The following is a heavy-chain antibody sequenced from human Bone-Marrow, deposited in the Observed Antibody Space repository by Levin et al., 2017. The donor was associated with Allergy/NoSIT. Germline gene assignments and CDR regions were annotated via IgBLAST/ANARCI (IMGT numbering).Heavy chain of an antibody. J-gene: IGHJ5*02. Sequence: ASVKVSCKASGYPFTTYAINWVRQAPGQGLEWMGWIDTKTGRPTYGQGFTGRFVFSLDTSVSTAHLQISSLKAEDTAMYFCARGRARYCDSGSCYDSPLVSWGQGALVTVSP. CDR3: ARGRARYCDSGSCYDSPLVS. D-gene: IGHD2-15*01. CDR2: IDTKTGRP. CDR1: GYPFTTYA. V-gene: IGHV7-4-1*02.